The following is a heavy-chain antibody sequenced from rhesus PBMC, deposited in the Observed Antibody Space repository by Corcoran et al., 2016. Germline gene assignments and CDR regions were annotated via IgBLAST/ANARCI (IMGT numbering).Heavy chain of an antibody. D-gene: IGHD4-29*01. V-gene: IGHV4-165*01. CDR3: ASHGSSYRYFDY. CDR2: IYGSSGST. CDR1: GYSISRNY. Sequence: QVQLQESGPGLVKPSETLSLTCAVSGYSISRNYWIWISQPPGKGLEWIGYIYGSSGSTYYNPSLKSRVTISTDTSKNQFSLKLSSVTAADTAVYYCASHGSSYRYFDYWGQGVLVTVSS. J-gene: IGHJ4*01.